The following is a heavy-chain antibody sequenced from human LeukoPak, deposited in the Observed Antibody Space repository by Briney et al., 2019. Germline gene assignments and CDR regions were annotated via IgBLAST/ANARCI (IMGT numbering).Heavy chain of an antibody. D-gene: IGHD3-22*01. CDR1: GYTLTELS. Sequence: ASVKVSCKVSGYTLTELSMHWVRQAPGKGLEWMGGFDPEDGETIYAQKFQGRVTMTEDTSTDTAYMELSSLRSEDTAVYYCATGLRGGVYNYDSSGLGYFDYWGQGTLVTVSS. CDR2: FDPEDGET. CDR3: ATGLRGGVYNYDSSGLGYFDY. V-gene: IGHV1-24*01. J-gene: IGHJ4*02.